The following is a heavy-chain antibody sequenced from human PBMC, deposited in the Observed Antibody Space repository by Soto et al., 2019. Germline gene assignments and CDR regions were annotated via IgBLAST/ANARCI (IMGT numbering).Heavy chain of an antibody. CDR2: ISGSGGST. CDR1: GFTFSSYA. D-gene: IGHD2-2*01. V-gene: IGHV3-23*01. Sequence: GGSLRLSCAASGFTFSSYAMSWVRQAPGKGLEWVSAISGSGGSTYYADSVKGRFTISRDNSKNTLYLQMNSLRAEDTAVYYCAKDIDALGWLWGTSFDYWGQGTLVTVSS. CDR3: AKDIDALGWLWGTSFDY. J-gene: IGHJ4*02.